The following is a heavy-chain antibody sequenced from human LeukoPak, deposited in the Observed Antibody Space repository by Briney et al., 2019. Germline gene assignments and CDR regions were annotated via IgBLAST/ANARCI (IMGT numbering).Heavy chain of an antibody. CDR3: ARDADLGATITGGFDI. V-gene: IGHV3-7*01. CDR2: IKEAGTEE. D-gene: IGHD5-24*01. CDR1: GFTFSRYW. Sequence: GGSLRLSCAASGFTFSRYWMTWVRQAPGKGPEWVANIKEAGTEEFYVGSVKGRFTISRDNAKNSLYLQMNNLRADDTAVYYCARDADLGATITGGFDIWGQGTMVTVSS. J-gene: IGHJ3*02.